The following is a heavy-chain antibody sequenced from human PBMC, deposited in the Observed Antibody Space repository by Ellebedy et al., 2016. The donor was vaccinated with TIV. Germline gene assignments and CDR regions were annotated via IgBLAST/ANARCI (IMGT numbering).Heavy chain of an antibody. CDR1: GFTLSNYW. J-gene: IGHJ4*02. Sequence: ESLKISCAASGFTLSNYWMTWVRQAPGKGLEWIGYIYYSGSTNYNPSLKSRVTISVDTSKNQFSLKLSSVTAADTAVYYCARGGWLPLDYWGQGTLVTVSS. D-gene: IGHD6-19*01. CDR2: IYYSGST. CDR3: ARGGWLPLDY. V-gene: IGHV4-59*01.